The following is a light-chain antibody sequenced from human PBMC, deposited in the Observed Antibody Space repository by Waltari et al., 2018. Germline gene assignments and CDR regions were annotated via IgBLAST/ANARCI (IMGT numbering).Light chain of an antibody. Sequence: DMQLTQSPSSLSASVGDRVTIGCRARQGISKYLAWYQQKPGKVPKLLIYTASTLQSGVPSRFSGSGSGTDFTLTISSLQPEDVATYYCQKYNSAPLTFGQGTKVEIK. CDR2: TAS. J-gene: IGKJ1*01. CDR3: QKYNSAPLT. CDR1: QGISKY. V-gene: IGKV1-27*01.